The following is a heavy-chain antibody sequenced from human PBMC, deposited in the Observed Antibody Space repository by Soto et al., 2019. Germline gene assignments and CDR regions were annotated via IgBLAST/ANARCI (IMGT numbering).Heavy chain of an antibody. D-gene: IGHD6-13*01. CDR2: THYRSKWKN. CDR3: VRGVDSSFDY. Sequence: SQTLSLTCAISGDSVSSKSAAWNWVRQSPSRGLEWLGRTHYRSKWKNDYALSVNSRITINPDTSKNQLSLQLSSVTPDDTAIYYCVRGVDSSFDYWGQGTLVTVSS. CDR1: GDSVSSKSAA. J-gene: IGHJ4*02. V-gene: IGHV6-1*01.